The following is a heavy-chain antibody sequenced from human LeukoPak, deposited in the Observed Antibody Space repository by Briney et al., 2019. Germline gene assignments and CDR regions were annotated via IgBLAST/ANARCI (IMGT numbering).Heavy chain of an antibody. D-gene: IGHD5-24*01. CDR3: ARSRDDYNFPGLH. CDR2: IYPGDSDT. Sequence: GESLKISCKGSGYSFTNYWIGWVRQMPGKGLEWMGIIYPGDSDTRYSPSFQGQVTVPADKSINTAYLQWSSLKASDTAMYYCARSRDDYNFPGLHWGQGTLVTVSS. V-gene: IGHV5-51*01. J-gene: IGHJ4*02. CDR1: GYSFTNYW.